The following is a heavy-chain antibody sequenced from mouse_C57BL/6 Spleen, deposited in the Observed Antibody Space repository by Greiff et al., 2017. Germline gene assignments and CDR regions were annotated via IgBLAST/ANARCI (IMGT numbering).Heavy chain of an antibody. Sequence: VQLQQPGAELVRPGSSVKLSCKASGYTFTSYWMDWVKQRPGQGLEWIGNIYPSDSETHYNQKFKDKATLTVDKSSSTTYMQLSHLTSEDSSVYDSARKGGLYSSYFDYWGQGTTLTVSS. CDR1: GYTFTSYW. D-gene: IGHD2-5*01. CDR2: IYPSDSET. V-gene: IGHV1-61*01. J-gene: IGHJ2*01. CDR3: ARKGGLYSSYFDY.